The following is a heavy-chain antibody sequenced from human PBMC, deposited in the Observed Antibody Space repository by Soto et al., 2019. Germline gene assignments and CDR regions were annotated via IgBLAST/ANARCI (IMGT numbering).Heavy chain of an antibody. D-gene: IGHD6-13*01. CDR1: GFTFSDYY. Sequence: QVQLVESGGGLVKPGGSLRLSCAVSGFTFSDYYMTWIRQAPGKGLEWVSYISSSTSHTNYADSVKGRFTISRDNAKNSLFLQMHSLRAEDTAVYYCARGRGAAADYFDFWGQGTLVTVSS. J-gene: IGHJ4*02. V-gene: IGHV3-11*05. CDR3: ARGRGAAADYFDF. CDR2: ISSSTSHT.